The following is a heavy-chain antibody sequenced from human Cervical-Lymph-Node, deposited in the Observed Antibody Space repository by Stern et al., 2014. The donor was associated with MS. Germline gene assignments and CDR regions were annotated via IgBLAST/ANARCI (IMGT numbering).Heavy chain of an antibody. V-gene: IGHV1-69*18. CDR3: ARHLGSHESGWFDP. D-gene: IGHD1-26*01. J-gene: IGHJ5*02. CDR1: GGTLISYP. Sequence: VQLVQSGAEVKKPGSSVKVSCQASGGTLISYPISWVRQAPGQGLECLGSIMPILGTSNYAHKFQGRVTITADESTTTIYMELRSLKSEDTAVYYCARHLGSHESGWFDPWGQGTLVTVSS. CDR2: IMPILGTS.